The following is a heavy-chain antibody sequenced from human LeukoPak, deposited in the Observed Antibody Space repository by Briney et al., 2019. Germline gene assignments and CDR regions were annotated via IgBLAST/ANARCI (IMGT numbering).Heavy chain of an antibody. D-gene: IGHD1-26*01. V-gene: IGHV3-66*01. CDR1: GLSVSSNY. Sequence: GGSLRLSCAASGLSVSSNYMTWVRQAPGKGLEWVSVIYSGGSTYYADSVKGRFTISRDKGKNTIYLQMSSLRAEDTAVYYCVRDHMGATGDYGLDVWGQGTTVTVSS. J-gene: IGHJ6*02. CDR3: VRDHMGATGDYGLDV. CDR2: IYSGGST.